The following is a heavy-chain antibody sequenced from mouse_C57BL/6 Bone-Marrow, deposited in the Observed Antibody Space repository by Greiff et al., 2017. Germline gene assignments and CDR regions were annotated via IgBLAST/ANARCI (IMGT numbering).Heavy chain of an antibody. J-gene: IGHJ2*01. Sequence: VQLVESGAELARPGASVKLSCKASGYTFTSYGISWVKQRTGQGLEWIGEIYPRSGDTYYNEKFKGKATLTADKSSSTAYMELRSRTSEDSAVYFCARVGSSPLGYWGQGTTLTVSS. V-gene: IGHV1-81*01. CDR1: GYTFTSYG. D-gene: IGHD1-1*01. CDR3: ARVGSSPLGY. CDR2: IYPRSGDT.